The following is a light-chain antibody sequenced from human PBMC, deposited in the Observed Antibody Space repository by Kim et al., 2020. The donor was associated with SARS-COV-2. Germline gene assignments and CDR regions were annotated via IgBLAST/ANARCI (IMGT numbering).Light chain of an antibody. CDR2: RAS. CDR3: QQATSTRVT. Sequence: TITCRAHQRIPTGLSWVKPKPGRGTQLIIDRASTLQNWVPSRFSGSASGTDFTLTSSSLQPEDFSSYFCQQATSTRVTFGGGTKLEI. CDR1: QRIPTG. V-gene: IGKV1-12*01. J-gene: IGKJ4*01.